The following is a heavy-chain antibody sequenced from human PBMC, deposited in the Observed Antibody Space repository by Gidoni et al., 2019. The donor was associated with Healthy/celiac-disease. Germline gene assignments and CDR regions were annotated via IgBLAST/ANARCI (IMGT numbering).Heavy chain of an antibody. J-gene: IGHJ6*02. CDR3: AGYCSGGSCYSGYYYGMDV. D-gene: IGHD2-15*01. CDR1: GGSFSGYY. Sequence: QVQLQQWGAGLLKPSETLSLTCAVYGGSFSGYYWSWIRQPPGKGLEWIGEINHSGSTNYNPSLKSRVTISVDTSKNQFSLKLSSMTAADTAVYYCAGYCSGGSCYSGYYYGMDVWGQGTTVTVSS. V-gene: IGHV4-34*01. CDR2: INHSGST.